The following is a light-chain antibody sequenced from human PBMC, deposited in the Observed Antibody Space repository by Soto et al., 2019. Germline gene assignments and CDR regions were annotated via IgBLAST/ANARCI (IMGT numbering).Light chain of an antibody. CDR1: QIIKTFY. J-gene: IGKJ1*01. CDR2: GAS. CDR3: QQYYNWPRT. V-gene: IGKV3-15*01. Sequence: IVLTQSPGTLSLSPGETATLSCRASQIIKTFYLAWYQQKPGQAPSVLIYGASTRATGIPARFSGSGSGTEFTLTISSLQSEDFAVYYCQQYYNWPRTFGQGTKVDIK.